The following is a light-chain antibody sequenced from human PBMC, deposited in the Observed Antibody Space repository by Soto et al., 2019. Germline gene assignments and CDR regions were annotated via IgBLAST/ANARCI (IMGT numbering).Light chain of an antibody. J-gene: IGLJ3*02. V-gene: IGLV2-23*01. CDR1: SSDAGSYNF. CDR3: CSSASSSTYWV. CDR2: EDS. Sequence: QSALTQPASVSGSPGQSITISCTGTSSDAGSYNFVFWYQQHPGKAPQVIIYEDSKLPSGVSNRFSGSKSGNTASLTISGLQAEDEADYYSCSSASSSTYWVFGGGTKVTVL.